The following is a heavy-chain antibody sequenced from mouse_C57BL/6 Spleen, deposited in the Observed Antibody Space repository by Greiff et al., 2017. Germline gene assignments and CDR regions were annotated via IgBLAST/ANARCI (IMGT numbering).Heavy chain of an antibody. D-gene: IGHD2-1*01. V-gene: IGHV1-69*01. CDR1: GYTFTSYW. J-gene: IGHJ2*01. Sequence: QVQLQQPGAELVMPGASVKLSCKASGYTFTSYWMHWVKQRPGQGLEWIGEIDPSDSYTNYNQKFKDKATLTVDKSSSTAYMQLSSLTSEDSAVYYGASGAYGNYGNYFDYWGQGTTLTVSS. CDR3: ASGAYGNYGNYFDY. CDR2: IDPSDSYT.